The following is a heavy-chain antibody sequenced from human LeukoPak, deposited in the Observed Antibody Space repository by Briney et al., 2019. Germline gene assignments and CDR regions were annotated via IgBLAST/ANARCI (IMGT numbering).Heavy chain of an antibody. CDR3: AKEGYSSSWYWGDSYYYGMDV. CDR1: GFTFSSYG. V-gene: IGHV3-30*18. CDR2: ISYDGSNK. J-gene: IGHJ6*04. D-gene: IGHD6-13*01. Sequence: GRSLRLSCAASGFTFSSYGMHWVRQAPGKGLEWVAVISYDGSNKYYANSVKGRFTISRDNSKNTLYLQMNSLRAEDTAVYYCAKEGYSSSWYWGDSYYYGMDVWGKGTTVTVSS.